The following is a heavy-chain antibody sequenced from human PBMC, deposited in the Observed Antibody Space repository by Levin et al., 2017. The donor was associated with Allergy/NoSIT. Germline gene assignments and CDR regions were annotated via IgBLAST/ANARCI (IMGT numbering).Heavy chain of an antibody. CDR2: FDPEDGET. V-gene: IGHV1-24*01. Sequence: PVASVKVSCKVSGYSLTELSMHWVRQAPGKGLEWMGGFDPEDGETIYAQKFQGRITMTEDTSTDTAHMELSSLTSEDTAVYYCAILGNAFDIWGQGTLVTVSS. CDR3: AILGNAFDI. CDR1: GYSLTELS. D-gene: IGHD2/OR15-2a*01. J-gene: IGHJ3*02.